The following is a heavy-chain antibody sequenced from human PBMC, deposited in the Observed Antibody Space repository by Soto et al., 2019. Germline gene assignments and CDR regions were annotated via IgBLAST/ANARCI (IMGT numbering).Heavy chain of an antibody. Sequence: EVQLVESGGGLVQPGGSLRLCCAASGFTFSDHYMDWVRQAPGKVLEWVGRTRNKANSYTTEYAASVKGRFTISRDGSKNSLYLRMNSLKTEDTAVYYCARGYCCGDCYPYCFDYWGQGTLVTVSS. CDR3: ARGYCCGDCYPYCFDY. D-gene: IGHD2-21*02. CDR2: TRNKANSYTT. V-gene: IGHV3-72*01. CDR1: GFTFSDHY. J-gene: IGHJ4*02.